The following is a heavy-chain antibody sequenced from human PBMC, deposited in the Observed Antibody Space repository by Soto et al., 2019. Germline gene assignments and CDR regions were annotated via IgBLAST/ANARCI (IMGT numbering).Heavy chain of an antibody. CDR2: INYSGST. CDR1: GRSISDPNYY. V-gene: IGHV4-31*11. J-gene: IGHJ4*02. Sequence: PSETLSLTCAVIGRSISDPNYYWSWNRQHSGKGLEWIGNINYSGSTNYNPSLKGRVTISLDTSKNQFSLKLNSVTAADTATYYCTRDAPLWFGELSQWGQGIQVSVSS. D-gene: IGHD3-10*01. CDR3: TRDAPLWFGELSQ.